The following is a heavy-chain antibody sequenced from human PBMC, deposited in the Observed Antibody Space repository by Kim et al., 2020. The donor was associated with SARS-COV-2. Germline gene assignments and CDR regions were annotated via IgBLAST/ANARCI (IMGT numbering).Heavy chain of an antibody. V-gene: IGHV5-51*01. CDR2: IYPGDSDT. Sequence: GESLKISCQVSGYSFTTYWIGWVRQMPGKGLEWMGIIYPGDSDTRYSPSFQGQVSISADKSISSVYLQWSSLKASDTATYYCGRPLAAAGPDWLDPWGQGTLVTVSS. J-gene: IGHJ5*02. CDR1: GYSFTTYW. D-gene: IGHD6-13*01. CDR3: GRPLAAAGPDWLDP.